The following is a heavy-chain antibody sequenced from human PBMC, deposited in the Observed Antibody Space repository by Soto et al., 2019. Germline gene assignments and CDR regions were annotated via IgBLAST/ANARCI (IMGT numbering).Heavy chain of an antibody. CDR2: MNPNSGNT. J-gene: IGHJ6*02. D-gene: IGHD3-22*01. V-gene: IGHV1-8*01. CDR1: GYTFTSYD. CDR3: ARWVYCSGGSCAYYDSSGYPTYYYYGMDV. Sequence: APVKVSCKASGYTFTSYDINWVRQATGQGLEWMGWMNPNSGNTGYAQKFQGRVTMTRNTSISTAYMELSSLRSEDTAVYYCARWVYCSGGSCAYYDSSGYPTYYYYGMDVWGQGTTVTSP.